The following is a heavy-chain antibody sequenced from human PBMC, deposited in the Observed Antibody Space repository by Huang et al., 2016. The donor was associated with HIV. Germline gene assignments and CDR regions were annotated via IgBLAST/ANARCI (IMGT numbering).Heavy chain of an antibody. V-gene: IGHV3-30*04. D-gene: IGHD4-4*01. J-gene: IGHJ4*02. CDR1: GFTFRTYT. Sequence: QVKLVESGGGVVQPGISLRLSCAASGFTFRTYTFHWVRQAPGKGLGWVAGISYNGGKNFSADSVKGRFTISRDNSKNTVYLEVSSPRPEDSAVYYCTREFTTSVQFFDLWGQGTLVTVSS. CDR2: ISYNGGKN. CDR3: TREFTTSVQFFDL.